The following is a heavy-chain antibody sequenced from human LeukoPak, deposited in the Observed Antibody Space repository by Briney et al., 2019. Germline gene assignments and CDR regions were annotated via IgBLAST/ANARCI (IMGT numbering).Heavy chain of an antibody. D-gene: IGHD3-3*01. J-gene: IGHJ6*03. Sequence: PSETLSLTCAVYGGSFSGYYWSWIRQPPGKGREWIGEINHIGSTNYNPPLKSRVTISVDTSKNQFSLKLSSVTAADTAVYYCARVGKILRFLEWSAYYYYMDVWGKGTTVTVSS. CDR3: ARVGKILRFLEWSAYYYYMDV. CDR1: GGSFSGYY. CDR2: INHIGST. V-gene: IGHV4-34*01.